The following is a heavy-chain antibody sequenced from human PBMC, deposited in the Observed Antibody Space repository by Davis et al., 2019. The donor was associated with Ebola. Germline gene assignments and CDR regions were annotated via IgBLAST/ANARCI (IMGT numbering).Heavy chain of an antibody. D-gene: IGHD6-19*01. V-gene: IGHV2-5*08. Sequence: LRLSCTVSGYSISSGYYRGWIRQPPGKALEWLALIYWDDDKRYSPSLKSRLTITKDTSKNQVVLTMTNMDPVDTATYYCAHSPYSNGWYYFDYWGQGTLVTVSS. CDR1: GYSISSGYYR. CDR3: AHSPYSNGWYYFDY. CDR2: IYWDDDK. J-gene: IGHJ4*02.